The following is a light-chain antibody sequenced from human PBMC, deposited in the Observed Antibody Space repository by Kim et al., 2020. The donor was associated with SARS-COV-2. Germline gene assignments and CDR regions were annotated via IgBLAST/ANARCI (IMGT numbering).Light chain of an antibody. V-gene: IGLV2-8*01. J-gene: IGLJ2*01. CDR3: TSYAASNLMV. Sequence: QSALTQPASVSGSPGQSITISCTGTSSDIGGYDFVSWYQQHPGEAPKLIIYEVFKRPSGVPDRFSGSKSGKTASLTVSGLQAEDEADYYCTSYAASNLMVFGGGTQLTVL. CDR2: EVF. CDR1: SSDIGGYDF.